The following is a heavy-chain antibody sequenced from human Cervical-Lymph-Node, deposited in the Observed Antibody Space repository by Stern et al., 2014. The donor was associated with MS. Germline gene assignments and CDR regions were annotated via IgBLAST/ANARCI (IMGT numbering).Heavy chain of an antibody. J-gene: IGHJ4*02. CDR1: GFTFFNYD. CDR3: AKDRSNTGSFDY. CDR2: ISYDGKNK. D-gene: IGHD1-14*01. Sequence: QEQLVESGEDEVQAGRSQGLSCAASGFTFFNYDIHWLRQAPRKELQWVELISYDGKNKYYAVYCKSRFPITKDDSQNTVYLHMNSMRVEDTAVYYCAKDRSNTGSFDYWGQGTLVTVSS. V-gene: IGHV3-30*18.